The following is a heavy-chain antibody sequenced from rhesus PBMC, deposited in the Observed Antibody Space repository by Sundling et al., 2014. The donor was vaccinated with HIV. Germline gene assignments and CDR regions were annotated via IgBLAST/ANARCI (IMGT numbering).Heavy chain of an antibody. V-gene: IGHV4-160*01. CDR2: IYGGGGST. J-gene: IGHJ4*01. CDR1: GGSISSNY. D-gene: IGHD1-44*02. Sequence: QVQLQESGPGLVKPSETLSLSCAVVSGGSISSNYWSWIRQPPGKGLEWIGRIYGGGGSTDYNPSLKSRVTISIDTSKNQFSLKLTSVTAADTAVYYCAREEWQLYVDYWGQGVLVTVSS. CDR3: AREEWQLYVDY.